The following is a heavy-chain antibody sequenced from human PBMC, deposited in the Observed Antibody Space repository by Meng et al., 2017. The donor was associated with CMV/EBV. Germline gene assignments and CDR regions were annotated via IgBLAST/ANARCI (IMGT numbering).Heavy chain of an antibody. D-gene: IGHD5-18*01. CDR3: ARHGDTAMVVGIDY. J-gene: IGHJ4*02. CDR1: GGSISSYY. V-gene: IGHV4-4*07. Sequence: QVQLEESGPGLVKPSETLSLTCTVFGGSISSYYWSWIRQPAGNGLEWIGRIYTSGSTNYNPSLKSRVTMSVDTSKNQFSLKLSSVTAADTAVYYCARHGDTAMVVGIDYWGQGTLVTVSS. CDR2: IYTSGST.